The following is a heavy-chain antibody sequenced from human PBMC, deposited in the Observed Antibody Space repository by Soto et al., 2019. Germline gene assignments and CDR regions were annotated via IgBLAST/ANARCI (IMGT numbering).Heavy chain of an antibody. D-gene: IGHD2-15*01. CDR2: ISSSGSTI. Sequence: GGSLRLSCASSGFPFSAFSMNWVRQAPGKGLEWVAYISSSGSTIYYADSVKGRFAISRDNAKTSLYLQMDSLRDEDTAVYYCAREGGRHCSPSRCYNAFDIWGQGTTVTVSS. V-gene: IGHV3-48*02. J-gene: IGHJ3*02. CDR3: AREGGRHCSPSRCYNAFDI. CDR1: GFPFSAFS.